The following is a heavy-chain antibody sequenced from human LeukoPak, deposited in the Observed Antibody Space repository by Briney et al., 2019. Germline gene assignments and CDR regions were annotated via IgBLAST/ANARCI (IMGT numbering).Heavy chain of an antibody. J-gene: IGHJ5*02. CDR2: INYSGRT. Sequence: SETLSLTCTVSGDSISSSDFYWGWIRRPPGKGLEWIALINYSGRTFYNPSLEGRVTISVDMSKNQFSLRLNSVTAADTAVYYCARRRKDLNWFDPWGQGTLVTVSS. CDR3: ARRRKDLNWFDP. V-gene: IGHV4-39*01. CDR1: GDSISSSDFY.